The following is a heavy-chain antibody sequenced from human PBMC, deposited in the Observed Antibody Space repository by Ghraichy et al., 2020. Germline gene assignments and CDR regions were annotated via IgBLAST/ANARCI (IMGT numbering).Heavy chain of an antibody. V-gene: IGHV3-30-3*01. Sequence: GESLNISCAASGFTFSSYAMHWVRQAPGKGLEWVAVISYDGSNKYYADSVKGRFTISRDNSKNTLYLQMNSLRAEDTAVYYCAREYSSGWYNYWGQGTLVTVSS. CDR1: GFTFSSYA. D-gene: IGHD6-19*01. CDR2: ISYDGSNK. J-gene: IGHJ4*02. CDR3: AREYSSGWYNY.